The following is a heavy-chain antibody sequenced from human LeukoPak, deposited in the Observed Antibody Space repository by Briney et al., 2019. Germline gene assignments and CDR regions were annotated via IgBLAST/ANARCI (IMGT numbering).Heavy chain of an antibody. CDR2: INHSGST. J-gene: IGHJ5*02. D-gene: IGHD5-18*01. CDR3: ARRGYTYGWGWFDP. V-gene: IGHV4-34*01. CDR1: GGSFSDYY. Sequence: SQTLSLTCGVYGGSFSDYYWSWIRQPPGKGLEWIGEINHSGSTNYNPSLKSRVTISVDTSKNQFSLKVNSVTAADTAVYYCARRGYTYGWGWFDPWGQGTLVTVSS.